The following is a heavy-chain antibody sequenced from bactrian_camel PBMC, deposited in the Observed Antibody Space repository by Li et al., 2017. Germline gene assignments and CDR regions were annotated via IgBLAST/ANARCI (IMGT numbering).Heavy chain of an antibody. J-gene: IGHJ4*01. CDR1: GYTPTSYC. Sequence: HVQLVESGGGSVQAGGSLRLSCAASGYTPTSYCLAWFRQAPGKEREAVATIDPDDSTTYVDSVKGRFTISKDNAKSTLYLEMNSLKPEDTGMYYCASKPRQSSCWRWRSQYNWWGQGTQVTVS. D-gene: IGHD1*01. V-gene: IGHV3S1*01. CDR2: IDPDDST. CDR3: ASKPRQSSCWRWRSQYNW.